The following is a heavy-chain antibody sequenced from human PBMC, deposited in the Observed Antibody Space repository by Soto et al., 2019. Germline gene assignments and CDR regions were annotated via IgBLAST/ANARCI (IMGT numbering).Heavy chain of an antibody. J-gene: IGHJ5*02. CDR2: IYSGGST. D-gene: IGHD2-21*02. CDR1: GFTVSSNY. Sequence: EVQLVESGGGLVQPGGSLRLSCAASGFTVSSNYMSWVRQAPGKGLEWVSVIYSGGSTYYADSVKGRFTISRHNSKNTLYLKMNSLRAEDTAVYYCARGRDWGGACPTWFAPWGQGTLVNVSS. CDR3: ARGRDWGGACPTWFAP. V-gene: IGHV3-53*04.